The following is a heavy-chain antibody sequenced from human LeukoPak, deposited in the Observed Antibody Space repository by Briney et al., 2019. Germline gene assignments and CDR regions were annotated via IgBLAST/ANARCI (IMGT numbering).Heavy chain of an antibody. D-gene: IGHD6-6*01. CDR1: GYTFTTYG. V-gene: IGHV1-18*01. J-gene: IGHJ5*02. Sequence: GASVKVSCKASGYTFTTYGINGVRQAPGQGLEGMGWISAYNGNTDYAQNLQGRVTLTTDTSASTAYMELRSLRSDDTAVYYCARDLIAARPGWFDPWGQGALVTVSS. CDR3: ARDLIAARPGWFDP. CDR2: ISAYNGNT.